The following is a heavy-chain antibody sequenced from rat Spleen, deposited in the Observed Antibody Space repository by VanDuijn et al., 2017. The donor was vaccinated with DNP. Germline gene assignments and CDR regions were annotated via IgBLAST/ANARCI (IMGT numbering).Heavy chain of an antibody. J-gene: IGHJ2*01. CDR2: IWGDGTT. V-gene: IGHV2-1*01. Sequence: QVQLKESGPGLVQPSQTLSLTCTVSGFSLTSNSVHWVRQPSGKGLEWMGGIWGDGTTDYKSALKSRLSISRDTSKSQVFLKMNSLQTDDTAIYFCTYNNYYWGQGVMVTVSS. D-gene: IGHD1-10*01. CDR1: GFSLTSNS. CDR3: TYNNYY.